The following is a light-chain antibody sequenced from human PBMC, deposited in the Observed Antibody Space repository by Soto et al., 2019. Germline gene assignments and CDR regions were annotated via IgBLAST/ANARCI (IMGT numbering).Light chain of an antibody. Sequence: QSVPTQPASVSGSPGQSITISCTGTSSDVGGYIYVSWYQQHPGKAPKLMIYDVSNRPSGVSDRFSGSKSGNTASLTISGLQDEDEADYYCCSYTSSFTYVFGTGTKVTVL. CDR2: DVS. CDR1: SSDVGGYIY. J-gene: IGLJ1*01. CDR3: CSYTSSFTYV. V-gene: IGLV2-14*03.